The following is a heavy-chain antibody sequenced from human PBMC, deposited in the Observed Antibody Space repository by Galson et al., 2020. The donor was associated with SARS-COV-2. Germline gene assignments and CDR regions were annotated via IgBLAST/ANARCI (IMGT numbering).Heavy chain of an antibody. CDR2: ISYDGSNK. Sequence: GESLKISCAASGFTFSSYAMHWVRQAPGKGLEWVAVISYDGSNKYYADSVKGRFTISRDNSKNTLYLQMNSLRAADTAVYYCTRDLDCGGDCSLDYWCQGTLVTVSS. D-gene: IGHD2-21*02. CDR1: GFTFSSYA. CDR3: TRDLDCGGDCSLDY. V-gene: IGHV3-30*04. J-gene: IGHJ4*02.